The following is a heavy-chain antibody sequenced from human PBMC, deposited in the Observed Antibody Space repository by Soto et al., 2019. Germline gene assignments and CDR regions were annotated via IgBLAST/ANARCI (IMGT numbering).Heavy chain of an antibody. V-gene: IGHV1-69*04. CDR2: ISPNLGVT. J-gene: IGHJ4*02. D-gene: IGHD2-15*01. CDR3: ARDKGYCSDTSCPDFDY. Sequence: GASVKVSCKASGYTFTSYGISWVRQAPGQGLEWMGRISPNLGVTNYAKKFQGRFTIVVDTSTSTAYMELNSLRYEDTAVYYCARDKGYCSDTSCPDFDYWGQGTLVTVSS. CDR1: GYTFTSYG.